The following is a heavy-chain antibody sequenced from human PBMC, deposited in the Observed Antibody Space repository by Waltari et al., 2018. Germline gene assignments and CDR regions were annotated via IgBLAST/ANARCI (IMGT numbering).Heavy chain of an antibody. D-gene: IGHD3-10*01. Sequence: QVQLQESGPGLVKPSQTLSLTCTVSGGSISSGGYSWSWIRQHPGKGLEWIGYIYYSGSTYYNPSLKSRVTISVDTSKNQFSLKLSSVTAADTAVYYCARDSRYGSGDNRAFDIWGQGTMVTVSS. CDR3: ARDSRYGSGDNRAFDI. V-gene: IGHV4-31*03. J-gene: IGHJ3*02. CDR2: IYYSGST. CDR1: GGSISSGGYS.